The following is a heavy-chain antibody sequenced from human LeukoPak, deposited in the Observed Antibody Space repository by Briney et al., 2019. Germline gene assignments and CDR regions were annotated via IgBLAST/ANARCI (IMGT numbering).Heavy chain of an antibody. CDR2: IDSGGST. V-gene: IGHV3-66*02. D-gene: IGHD2-2*01. Sequence: GGSLRLSCAASGFTVSSNYMSWVRQAPGKRLEWVSVIDSGGSTYYADSVKGRFTISRDKSKKTLYLQMNSLRAEDTAVYYCARPQPRPLGAFDIWGQGTMVTVSS. CDR1: GFTVSSNY. CDR3: ARPQPRPLGAFDI. J-gene: IGHJ3*02.